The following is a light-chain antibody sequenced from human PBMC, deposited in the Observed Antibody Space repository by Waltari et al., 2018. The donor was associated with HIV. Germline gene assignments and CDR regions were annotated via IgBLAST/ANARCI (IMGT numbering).Light chain of an antibody. CDR1: QSLLYSSDNKNY. Sequence: DIVMTPSPDSLALSLGESATIRCKSSQSLLYSSDNKNYFAWYKQKPGQPPNLLIYWASTRESGVPDRFSGSGSGTDFTLTINNLQAEDVAVYYCQQYFRAPLTFGGGTRVEIK. V-gene: IGKV4-1*01. J-gene: IGKJ4*01. CDR2: WAS. CDR3: QQYFRAPLT.